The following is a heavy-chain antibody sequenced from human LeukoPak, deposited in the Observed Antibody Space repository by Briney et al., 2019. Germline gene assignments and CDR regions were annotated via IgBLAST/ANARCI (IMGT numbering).Heavy chain of an antibody. Sequence: GGPLRLSCVASGFTFSSNWMHWVRQAPGKGLVWVSRINEDGRTTNYADSVKGRFTVSRDNATNTLYLQVNKLRAEDTAVYYCARGPNSNWSGLDFWGQGTLLTVSS. V-gene: IGHV3-74*01. D-gene: IGHD6-6*01. CDR1: GFTFSSNW. CDR3: ARGPNSNWSGLDF. J-gene: IGHJ4*02. CDR2: INEDGRTT.